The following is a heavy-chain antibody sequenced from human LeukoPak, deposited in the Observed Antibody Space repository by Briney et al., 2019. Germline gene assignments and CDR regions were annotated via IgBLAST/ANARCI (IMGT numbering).Heavy chain of an antibody. CDR2: ISSSGSTI. J-gene: IGHJ6*03. V-gene: IGHV3-48*03. CDR3: ARDRPPIEPYYMDV. D-gene: IGHD2-21*01. Sequence: GGSLRLSCAASGFTFSSYEMNWVRQAPGKGLEWVSDISSSGSTIYYADSVKGRFTISRDNAKNSLYLQMNSLRAEDTAVYYCARDRPPIEPYYMDVWGKGTTVTVSS. CDR1: GFTFSSYE.